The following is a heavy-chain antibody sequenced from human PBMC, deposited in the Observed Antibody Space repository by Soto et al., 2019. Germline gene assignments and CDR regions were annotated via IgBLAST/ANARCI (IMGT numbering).Heavy chain of an antibody. D-gene: IGHD4-17*01. Sequence: EVQLVESGGGLVKPGGSLRLSCVASGFTFNNAWMNWVRQSPGKGLEWVGRITSRRDGGTTDYAAHVRARITISRDDSNAKLYLRMHSLKTAATAVYYCTKKGNTVTTGYWGQGTVVTVSS. CDR3: TKKGNTVTTGY. V-gene: IGHV3-15*01. CDR1: GFTFNNAW. J-gene: IGHJ4*02. CDR2: ITSRRDGGTT.